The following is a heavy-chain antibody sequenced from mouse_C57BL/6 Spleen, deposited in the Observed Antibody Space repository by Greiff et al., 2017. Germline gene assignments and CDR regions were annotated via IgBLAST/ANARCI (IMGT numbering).Heavy chain of an antibody. D-gene: IGHD1-1*01. CDR2: IDPETGGT. J-gene: IGHJ3*01. CDR3: TYGSSGGFAY. Sequence: QVQLQQSGAELVRPGASVTLSCKASGYTFTDYEMHWVKQTPVHGLEWIGAIDPETGGTAYNQKFKGKAILTADKSSSTAYMELRSLTSEDSAVYYCTYGSSGGFAYWGQGTLVTVSA. V-gene: IGHV1-15*01. CDR1: GYTFTDYE.